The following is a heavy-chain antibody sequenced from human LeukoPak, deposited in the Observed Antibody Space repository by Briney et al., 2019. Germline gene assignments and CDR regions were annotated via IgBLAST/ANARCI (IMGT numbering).Heavy chain of an antibody. CDR1: GFTFSSYA. CDR2: ISGSVGST. CDR3: ARRAGAYSHPYDY. V-gene: IGHV3-23*01. D-gene: IGHD4/OR15-4a*01. J-gene: IGHJ4*02. Sequence: GGSLRLSCAVSGFTFSSYAMSWVRQAPGKGLEWVSSISGSVGSTYYADSVKGRFTISRDNSKNTLYLQMNSLRAEDTAVYYCARRAGAYSHPYDYWGQGTLVTVSS.